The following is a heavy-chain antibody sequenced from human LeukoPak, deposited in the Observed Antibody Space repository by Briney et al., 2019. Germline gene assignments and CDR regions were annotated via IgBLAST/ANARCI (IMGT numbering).Heavy chain of an antibody. D-gene: IGHD6-19*01. Sequence: PSETLSLTCTVSGGSISSYYWSWIRQPPGKGLEWIGYIYYSGSTNYNPSLKSQVTISVDTSKNQFSLKLSSVTAADTAVYYCARGHIAVAGHPYYFDYWGQGTLVTVSS. V-gene: IGHV4-59*01. J-gene: IGHJ4*02. CDR2: IYYSGST. CDR1: GGSISSYY. CDR3: ARGHIAVAGHPYYFDY.